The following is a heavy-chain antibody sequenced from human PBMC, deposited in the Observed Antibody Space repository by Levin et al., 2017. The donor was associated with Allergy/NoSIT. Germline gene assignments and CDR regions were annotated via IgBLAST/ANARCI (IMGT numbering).Heavy chain of an antibody. D-gene: IGHD4-17*01. CDR2: IKQDGSEK. CDR1: GFTFSSYW. Sequence: GESLKISCAASGFTFSSYWMSWVRQAPGKGLEWVANIKQDGSEKYYVDSVKGRFTISRDNAKNSLYLQMNSLRAEDAAVYYCARDYGDYFDYWGQGTLVTVSS. CDR3: ARDYGDYFDY. V-gene: IGHV3-7*01. J-gene: IGHJ4*02.